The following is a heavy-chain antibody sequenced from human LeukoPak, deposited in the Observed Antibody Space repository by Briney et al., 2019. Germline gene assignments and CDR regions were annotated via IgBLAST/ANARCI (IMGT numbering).Heavy chain of an antibody. V-gene: IGHV4-30-4*08. CDR1: GGSISSGDYY. Sequence: SETLSLTCTVSGGSISSGDYYWSWIRQPPGKGLEWIGYIYYSGSTYYNPSLKSRVTISVDTSKNQFSLKLSSVTAADTAVYYCARDLGVFGVVIGGYWGQGTLVTVSS. CDR3: ARDLGVFGVVIGGY. D-gene: IGHD3-3*01. J-gene: IGHJ4*02. CDR2: IYYSGST.